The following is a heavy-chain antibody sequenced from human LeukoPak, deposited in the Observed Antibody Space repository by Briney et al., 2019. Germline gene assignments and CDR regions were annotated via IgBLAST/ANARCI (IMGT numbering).Heavy chain of an antibody. V-gene: IGHV3-48*03. CDR3: ASTHDYGDAFDI. CDR2: ISSSGSTM. CDR1: GFTFSSYE. Sequence: GGSLRLSCAASGFTFSSYEMNWVRQAPGKGLEWVSYISSSGSTMYYADSVKGRFTISRDNAKNSLYLQMNSLRAEDTAVYYCASTHDYGDAFDIWGQGTMVTVSS. D-gene: IGHD4-17*01. J-gene: IGHJ3*02.